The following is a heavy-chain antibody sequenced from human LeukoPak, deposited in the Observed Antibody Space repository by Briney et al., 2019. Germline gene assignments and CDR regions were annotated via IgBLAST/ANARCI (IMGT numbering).Heavy chain of an antibody. CDR3: AKDQFGVGGATPRYYYGMDV. Sequence: GGSLRLSCAASGFTFSSYAMSWVRQAPGKGLEWVSAISGSGGSTYYADSVKGRFTISRDNSKNTLYLQMNSLRAEDTAVYYCAKDQFGVGGATPRYYYGMDVWGQGTTVTVSS. J-gene: IGHJ6*02. D-gene: IGHD1-26*01. CDR1: GFTFSSYA. CDR2: ISGSGGST. V-gene: IGHV3-23*01.